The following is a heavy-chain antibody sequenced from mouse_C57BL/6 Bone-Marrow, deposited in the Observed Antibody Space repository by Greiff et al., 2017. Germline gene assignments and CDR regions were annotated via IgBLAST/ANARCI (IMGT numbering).Heavy chain of an antibody. V-gene: IGHV1-19*01. CDR3: ARSGYGYGYYFDY. CDR1: GYTFTDYY. D-gene: IGHD2-2*01. Sequence: EVQLQQSGPVLVKPGASVKMSCKASGYTFTDYYMNWVKQSHGKSLEWIGVINPYNGGTSYNQKFKGKATLTVDKSSSTAYMELNSRTSEDSAVYYCARSGYGYGYYFDYWGQGTTLTVSS. CDR2: INPYNGGT. J-gene: IGHJ2*01.